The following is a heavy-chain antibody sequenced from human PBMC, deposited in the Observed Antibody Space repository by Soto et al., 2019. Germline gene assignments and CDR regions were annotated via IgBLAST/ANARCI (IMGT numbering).Heavy chain of an antibody. J-gene: IGHJ4*02. CDR2: IIPILGIA. CDR1: GGTFSSYT. CDR3: ASGSYGSGSYYSD. Sequence: QVQLVQSGAEVKKPGSSVKVSCKASGGTFSSYTISWVRQAPGQGLEWMGRIIPILGIANYAQKFQGRVTITADKSTSTAYMELSSLRSEDTAVYYCASGSYGSGSYYSDWGQGTLVTVSS. V-gene: IGHV1-69*02. D-gene: IGHD3-10*01.